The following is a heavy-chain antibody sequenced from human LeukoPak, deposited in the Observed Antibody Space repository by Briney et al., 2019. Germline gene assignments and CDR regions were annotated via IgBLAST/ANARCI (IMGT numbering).Heavy chain of an antibody. J-gene: IGHJ6*02. CDR2: IRDSGNGT. V-gene: IGHV3-23*01. D-gene: IGHD4-17*01. CDR3: ARVRYGELGV. CDR1: GFTFKNYA. Sequence: GGSLRLSCVVSGFTFKNYAMSWVRQAPGRGLECVSSIRDSGNGTDYADSVKGRFTISRDDSKNTLYLQMNSLRAEDTAVYYCARVRYGELGVWGQGTTVTVS.